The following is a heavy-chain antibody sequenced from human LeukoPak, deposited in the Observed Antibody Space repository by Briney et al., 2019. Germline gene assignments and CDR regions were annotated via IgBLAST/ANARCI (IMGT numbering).Heavy chain of an antibody. CDR1: GYRFTSYW. CDR3: ARCAVGGGDCYYYFDY. CDR2: IYPGDSDT. D-gene: IGHD2-21*02. V-gene: IGHV5-51*01. Sequence: GESLKISCKGSGYRFTSYWIGWVRQMPGKGLELMGNIYPGDSDTRYSPSFQGQVTISADKSISTAYLQWSSLKASDTAMYYCARCAVGGGDCYYYFDYWAQGTLVTVPS. J-gene: IGHJ4*02.